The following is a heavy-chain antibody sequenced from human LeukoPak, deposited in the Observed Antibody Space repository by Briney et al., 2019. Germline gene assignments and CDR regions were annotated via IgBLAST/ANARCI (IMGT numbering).Heavy chain of an antibody. CDR3: ARDAGYSSGWYYFDY. J-gene: IGHJ4*02. V-gene: IGHV3-66*01. D-gene: IGHD6-19*01. CDR1: GFTVSSNY. CDR2: IYSGGST. Sequence: GSLRLSCAASGFTVSSNYMSWVRQAPGKGLEWVSGIYSGGSTYYADSVKGRFTISRDNSKNTLYLQMNSLRAEDTAVYYCARDAGYSSGWYYFDYWGQGTLVTVSS.